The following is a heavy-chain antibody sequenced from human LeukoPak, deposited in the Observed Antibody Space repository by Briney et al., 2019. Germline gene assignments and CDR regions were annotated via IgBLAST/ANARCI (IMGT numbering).Heavy chain of an antibody. D-gene: IGHD6-13*01. Sequence: PGGSLRLSCAASGFTFSSYSMNWVRQAPGKGLEWVSSISSSSSYIYYADSAKGRFTISRDNAKNSLYPQMNSLRAEDTAVYYCARDLGYSSSWKTYNWFDPWGQGTLVTVSS. V-gene: IGHV3-21*01. CDR1: GFTFSSYS. CDR2: ISSSSSYI. CDR3: ARDLGYSSSWKTYNWFDP. J-gene: IGHJ5*02.